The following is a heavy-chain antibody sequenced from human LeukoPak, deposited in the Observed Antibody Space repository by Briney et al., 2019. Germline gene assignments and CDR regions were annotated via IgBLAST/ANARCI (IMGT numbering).Heavy chain of an antibody. V-gene: IGHV3-74*01. J-gene: IGHJ3*02. D-gene: IGHD3-22*01. CDR3: ARDDTHSDTSGSFYDAFDI. Sequence: GGSLRLSCAASGFRFSNYWMHWVRQAPGKGLVWVSRISSDGNITRYADSVKGRFTISRDSAKNSLYLQMNSLRVEDTAVYYCARDDTHSDTSGSFYDAFDIWGQGTMVTVSS. CDR1: GFRFSNYW. CDR2: ISSDGNIT.